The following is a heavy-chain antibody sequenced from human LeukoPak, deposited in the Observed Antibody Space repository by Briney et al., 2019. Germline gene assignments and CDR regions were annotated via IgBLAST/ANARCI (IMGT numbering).Heavy chain of an antibody. CDR3: ATYKQVLSPFES. CDR2: IFPSSGEI. CDR1: GFTFSTFA. V-gene: IGHV3-23*01. J-gene: IGHJ4*02. Sequence: GGSLRLSCAASGFTFSTFAMTWVRQAPGKGLEWVSFIFPSSGEIHYADSVRGRFTISRDNSKSTLSLQINSLRAEDTVIYYCATYKQVLSPFESWGQGTLVTVSS. D-gene: IGHD2-8*02.